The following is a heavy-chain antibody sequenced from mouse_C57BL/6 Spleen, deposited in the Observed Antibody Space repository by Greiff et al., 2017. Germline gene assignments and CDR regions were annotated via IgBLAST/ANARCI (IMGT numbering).Heavy chain of an antibody. CDR1: GYTFTSYW. D-gene: IGHD1-1*01. CDR3: ARYTTVVATGAMDY. Sequence: QVQLQQPGAELVKPGASVKLSCKASGYTFTSYWMQWVKQRPGQGLEWIGEIDPSDSYTNYNQKFKGKATLTVDTSSSTAYMQLSSLTSEDSAVYYSARYTTVVATGAMDYCGQETSDTVSS. J-gene: IGHJ4*01. V-gene: IGHV1-50*01. CDR2: IDPSDSYT.